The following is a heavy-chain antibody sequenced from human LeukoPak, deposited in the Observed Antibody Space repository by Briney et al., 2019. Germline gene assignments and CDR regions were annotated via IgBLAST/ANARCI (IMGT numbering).Heavy chain of an antibody. CDR3: AKRGSSGWYQYYFDY. CDR1: EFTFSTYS. D-gene: IGHD6-19*01. V-gene: IGHV3-21*01. CDR2: ISSGSTYI. Sequence: GGSLRLSCAASEFTFSTYSMNWVRQAPGKGLEWVSSISSGSTYIYYADSVKGRFTISRDNAKNSLYLQMNSLRAEDTAVYYCAKRGSSGWYQYYFDYWGQGTLVTVSS. J-gene: IGHJ4*02.